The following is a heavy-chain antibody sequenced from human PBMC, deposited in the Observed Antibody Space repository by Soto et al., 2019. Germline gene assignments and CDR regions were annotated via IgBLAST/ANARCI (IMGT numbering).Heavy chain of an antibody. CDR2: IYYSGST. J-gene: IGHJ5*02. CDR1: GGSISSYY. Sequence: PSEPLSLTCTVSGGSISSYYWSWIRQPPGKGLEWIGYIYYSGSTNYNPSLKSRVTISVDTSKNQFSLKLSSVTAADTAVHYCAREGLYDKNWFDPWGQGTLVTVSS. V-gene: IGHV4-59*01. D-gene: IGHD3-22*01. CDR3: AREGLYDKNWFDP.